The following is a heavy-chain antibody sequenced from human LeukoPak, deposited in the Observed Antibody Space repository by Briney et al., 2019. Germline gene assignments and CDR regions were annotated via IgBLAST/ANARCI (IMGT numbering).Heavy chain of an antibody. Sequence: SGTLSLTCAVYGGSFSGYYWSWIRQPPGKGLEWIGEINHSGSTNYNPSLKSRVTISVDTSKNQFSLKLSSVTAADTAVYYCARVPNIVVVPAAISWGFDPWGQGTLVTVSS. J-gene: IGHJ5*02. CDR2: INHSGST. V-gene: IGHV4-34*01. CDR3: ARVPNIVVVPAAISWGFDP. CDR1: GGSFSGYY. D-gene: IGHD2-2*02.